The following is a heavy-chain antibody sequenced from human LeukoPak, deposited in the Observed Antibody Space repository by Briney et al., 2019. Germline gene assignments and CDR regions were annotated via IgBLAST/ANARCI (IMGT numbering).Heavy chain of an antibody. D-gene: IGHD3-16*01. V-gene: IGHV3-23*01. CDR1: GFTFSSSA. Sequence: GGSLSLSCAASGFTFSSSAMSWVRQTPSKGLEWLSSITGDGVTTYYADSVKGRFTISRDNSKNILFLQMNSLRAEDSASYFCAKERRRVDTSMIRSYFFDSWGQGTPVTVSS. CDR3: AKERRRVDTSMIRSYFFDS. J-gene: IGHJ4*02. CDR2: ITGDGVTT.